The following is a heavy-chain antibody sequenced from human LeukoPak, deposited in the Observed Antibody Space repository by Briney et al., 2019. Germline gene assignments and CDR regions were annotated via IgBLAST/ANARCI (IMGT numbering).Heavy chain of an antibody. Sequence: PSETLSLTCAVSGYSISSGYYWGWIRQPPGKGLEWIGSIYHSGSTYYNPSLKSRVTISVDTSKNQFSLKLSSVTAADTAVYYCTPGPGGAFDIWGQGTMVTVSS. J-gene: IGHJ3*02. CDR3: TPGPGGAFDI. D-gene: IGHD3-16*01. V-gene: IGHV4-38-2*01. CDR2: IYHSGST. CDR1: GYSISSGYY.